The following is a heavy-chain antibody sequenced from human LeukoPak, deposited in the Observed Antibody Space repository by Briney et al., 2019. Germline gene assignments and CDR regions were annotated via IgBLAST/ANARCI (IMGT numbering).Heavy chain of an antibody. V-gene: IGHV4-34*01. J-gene: IGHJ4*02. CDR3: TRAVAGHPD. D-gene: IGHD6-19*01. Sequence: SETLSLTCAVSGVPFSNYYWSWVRQSPRQGLEWIGEINHSGYTNYNPSLKSRVTMSIDTSKNQFSLILTTVTAADAGVYYCTRAVAGHPDWGQGTLVTVSS. CDR2: INHSGYT. CDR1: GVPFSNYY.